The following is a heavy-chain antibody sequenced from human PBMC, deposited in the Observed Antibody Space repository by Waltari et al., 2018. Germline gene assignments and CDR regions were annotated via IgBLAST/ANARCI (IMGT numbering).Heavy chain of an antibody. CDR3: ATYIGASLGTAAFDV. Sequence: QLQLQESGPGLVKPSETLSFTCSVSGVSITSSRHYWAWIRQPPGQGLEWIATMSYSGATDSSPSLKGRVTISRDTSKNQLSLKLGSVTAADTAIYYCATYIGASLGTAAFDVWGQGTMVTVSS. D-gene: IGHD5-12*01. CDR2: MSYSGAT. J-gene: IGHJ3*01. CDR1: GVSITSSRHY. V-gene: IGHV4-39*01.